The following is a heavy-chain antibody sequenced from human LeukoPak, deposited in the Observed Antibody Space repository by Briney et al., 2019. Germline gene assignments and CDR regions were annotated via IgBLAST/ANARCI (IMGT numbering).Heavy chain of an antibody. Sequence: GGSLTLSCAASVFTFSSYAIRGVREAPQEGREGVSGISGSGGTTYYANSVKGRLTISRDNPKNPLYLQMNTLRAEATAVYYCARGVYYYDSSANYYTYHFDYWGQGTLVTVSS. CDR3: ARGVYYYDSSANYYTYHFDY. D-gene: IGHD3-22*01. J-gene: IGHJ4*02. CDR2: ISGSGGTT. CDR1: VFTFSSYA. V-gene: IGHV3-23*01.